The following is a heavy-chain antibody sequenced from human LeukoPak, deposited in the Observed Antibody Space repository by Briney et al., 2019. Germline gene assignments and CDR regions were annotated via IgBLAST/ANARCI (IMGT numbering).Heavy chain of an antibody. Sequence: SVKVSCKASGYTFTSYSITWVRQAPGQGLEWMGGIIPIFGTANYAQKFQGRVTITADKSTSTAYMELSSLRSEDTAVYYCAREISGGSCYFDYWGQGTLVTVSS. J-gene: IGHJ4*02. CDR1: GYTFTSYS. CDR3: AREISGGSCYFDY. CDR2: IIPIFGTA. D-gene: IGHD2-15*01. V-gene: IGHV1-69*06.